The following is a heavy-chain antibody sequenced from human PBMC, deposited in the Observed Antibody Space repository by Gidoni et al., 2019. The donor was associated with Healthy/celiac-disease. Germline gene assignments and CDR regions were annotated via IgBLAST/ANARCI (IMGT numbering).Heavy chain of an antibody. J-gene: IGHJ4*02. Sequence: EVPRLESGGGLVQPGGSLRLPCAASGSTFSSYAMSWVRQAPGKGLEWVSAISGSGGSTYYADSVKGRFTISRDNSKNTLYLQMNSLRAEDTAVYYCAKKLIAAAGSGDYWGQGTLVTVSS. CDR1: GSTFSSYA. D-gene: IGHD6-13*01. V-gene: IGHV3-23*01. CDR2: ISGSGGST. CDR3: AKKLIAAAGSGDY.